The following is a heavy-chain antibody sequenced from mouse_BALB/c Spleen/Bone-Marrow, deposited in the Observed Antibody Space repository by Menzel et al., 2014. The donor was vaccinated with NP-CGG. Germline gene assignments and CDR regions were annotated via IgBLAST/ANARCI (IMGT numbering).Heavy chain of an antibody. CDR1: GYTFTEYT. CDR2: INPNNGGT. J-gene: IGHJ3*01. D-gene: IGHD2-2*01. CDR3: ARSYGYERSWFAY. V-gene: IGHV1-18*01. Sequence: VHVKQSGPELVKPGASVKISCKTSGYTFTEYTMHWVKQSPGKSLEWIGGINPNNGGTRYNQKFKGKATLSVDKSSSTAYMELRSLTSEDAAVYYCARSYGYERSWFAYWGRGTLATVSA.